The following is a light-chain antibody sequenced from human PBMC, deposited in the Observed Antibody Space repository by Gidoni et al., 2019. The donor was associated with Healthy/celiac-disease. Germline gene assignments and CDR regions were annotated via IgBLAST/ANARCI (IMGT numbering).Light chain of an antibody. Sequence: EIVLTQSPATLSLSPGERATLSCRASQSVSSYLAWYQQKPGQAPRLLIYYASNRATGIPARFSGSGSGTDFTLTISSLEPEDFAVYYCQQRSNWRGITFGPGTKVDIK. J-gene: IGKJ3*01. CDR3: QQRSNWRGIT. V-gene: IGKV3-11*01. CDR2: YAS. CDR1: QSVSSY.